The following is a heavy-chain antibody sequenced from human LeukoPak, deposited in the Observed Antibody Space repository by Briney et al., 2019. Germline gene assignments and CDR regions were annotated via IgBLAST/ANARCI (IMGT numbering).Heavy chain of an antibody. CDR2: INSDGSST. CDR3: ARAAYSSSPDY. D-gene: IGHD6-13*01. Sequence: GGSLRLSCAASGFTFSNYWMHWVRQAPGKGLVWVSRINSDGSSTNYADSVKGRFTISRDNAKNSLYMQMNSLRDEDTAVYYCARAAYSSSPDYWGQGTLVTVSS. J-gene: IGHJ4*02. V-gene: IGHV3-74*01. CDR1: GFTFSNYW.